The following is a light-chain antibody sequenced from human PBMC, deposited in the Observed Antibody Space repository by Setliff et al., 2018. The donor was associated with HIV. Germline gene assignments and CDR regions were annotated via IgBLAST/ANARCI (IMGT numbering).Light chain of an antibody. CDR2: VGTGGIVG. J-gene: IGLJ1*01. CDR3: ATDLGSGNNFVYV. Sequence: QPVLAQSPSTSASLGASVTLTCTLSSVYSNYGVDWYQQRPGKGPRFVMRVGTGGIVGSKGDGIPDRFSVLGSGLNRYLTIKNIQEEDESDFYCATDLGSGNNFVYVFGPGTKVTVL. CDR1: SVYSNYG. V-gene: IGLV9-49*03.